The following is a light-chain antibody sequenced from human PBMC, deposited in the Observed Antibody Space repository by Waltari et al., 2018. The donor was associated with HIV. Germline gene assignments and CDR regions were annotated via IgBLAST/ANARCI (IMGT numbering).Light chain of an antibody. Sequence: EVVLTQSPGTLSLSPGERATLACRASQSASSSYLAWSQQKPGQAPRLLIYGTSNRATGIPDRFSGSWSGTDFTLTISRLEPEDFAVYYCHQDGSSLTWTFGQGTKVEIK. J-gene: IGKJ1*01. CDR2: GTS. V-gene: IGKV3-20*01. CDR1: QSASSSY. CDR3: HQDGSSLTWT.